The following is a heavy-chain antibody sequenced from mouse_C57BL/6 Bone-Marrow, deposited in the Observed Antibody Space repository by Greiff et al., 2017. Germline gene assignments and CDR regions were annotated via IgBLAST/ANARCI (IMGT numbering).Heavy chain of an antibody. Sequence: QVHVKQSGAELAKPGASVKLSCKASGYTFTSYWMHWVKQRPGQGLEWIGYINPSSGYTKYNQKFKDKATLTADKSSSTAYMQLSSLTAEDSAVYYGERTLIYCYGSSYLDYRGQGTTLSVSS. CDR2: INPSSGYT. D-gene: IGHD1-1*01. J-gene: IGHJ2*01. CDR3: ERTLIYCYGSSYLDY. CDR1: GYTFTSYW. V-gene: IGHV1-7*01.